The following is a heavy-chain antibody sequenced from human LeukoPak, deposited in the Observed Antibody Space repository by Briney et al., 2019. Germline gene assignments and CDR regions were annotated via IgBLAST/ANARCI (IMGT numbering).Heavy chain of an antibody. V-gene: IGHV3-23*01. CDR3: AKATSGSSSIDY. D-gene: IGHD1-26*01. J-gene: IGHJ4*02. CDR2: ISGSGGST. CDR1: GFTFSSYA. Sequence: GGSLRLSCAASGFTFSSYAMSWVRQAPGKGLEWVSAISGSGGSTYYADSVKGRFTISRDNSKNTLYLQMTSLRVEDTAVYYCAKATSGSSSIDYWGQGTLVTVSS.